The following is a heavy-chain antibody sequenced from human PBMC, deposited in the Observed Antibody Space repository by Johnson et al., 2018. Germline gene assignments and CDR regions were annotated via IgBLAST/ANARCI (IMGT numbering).Heavy chain of an antibody. V-gene: IGHV4-30-4*01. Sequence: QVQLQESGPGLVKPSQTLSLTCTVSGGSISSGDYYWSWIRQPPGKGLEWIGYIYYSGSTYYNPSLKSRVTISVDTSKNQFSLKLSSVTAADTAMYYCAREKLPAAAFFDYWGQGTLVTVSS. CDR2: IYYSGST. D-gene: IGHD6-13*01. CDR1: GGSISSGDYY. J-gene: IGHJ4*02. CDR3: AREKLPAAAFFDY.